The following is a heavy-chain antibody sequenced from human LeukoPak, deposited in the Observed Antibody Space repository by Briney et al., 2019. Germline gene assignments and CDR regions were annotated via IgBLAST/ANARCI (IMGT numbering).Heavy chain of an antibody. J-gene: IGHJ6*02. CDR2: ISSSSSTI. CDR1: GFTFSSYS. V-gene: IGHV3-48*01. CDR3: ARESQYSSGWPYYYYYGMDV. Sequence: GGSLRPSCAASGFTFSSYSMNWVRQAPGKGLEWVSYISSSSSTIYYADSVKGRFTISRDNAKNSLYLQMNSLRAEDTAVYYCARESQYSSGWPYYYYYGMDVWGQGTTVTVSS. D-gene: IGHD6-19*01.